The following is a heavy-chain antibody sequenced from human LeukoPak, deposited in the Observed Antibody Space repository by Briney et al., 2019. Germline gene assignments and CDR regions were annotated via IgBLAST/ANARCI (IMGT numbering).Heavy chain of an antibody. V-gene: IGHV3-23*01. CDR1: GFTLYNYV. CDR2: ISVNGGRA. D-gene: IGHD1-14*01. J-gene: IGHJ2*01. CDR3: VKDHTEAYTWYMDV. Sequence: PGGSLRLSCAASGFTLYNYVMSWVRQTPGKGLEWVSLISVNGGRASYADSVKGRFTISRDNLKSTVYLQMNSLRAEDTAIYYCVKDHTEAYTWYMDVWGRGGLVTVSS.